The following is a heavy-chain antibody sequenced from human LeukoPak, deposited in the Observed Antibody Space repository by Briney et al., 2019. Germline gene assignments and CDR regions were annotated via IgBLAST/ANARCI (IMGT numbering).Heavy chain of an antibody. CDR2: INHSGST. D-gene: IGHD3-22*01. J-gene: IGHJ4*02. CDR1: GGSISTYY. V-gene: IGHV4-34*01. CDR3: ARGPGGRMRYYDSSGYCRFDY. Sequence: SETLSLTCIVSGGSISTYYWSWIRQPPGKGLEWIGEINHSGSTNYNPSLKSRVTISVDTSKNQFSLKLSSVTAADTAVYYCARGPGGRMRYYDSSGYCRFDYWGQGTLVTVSS.